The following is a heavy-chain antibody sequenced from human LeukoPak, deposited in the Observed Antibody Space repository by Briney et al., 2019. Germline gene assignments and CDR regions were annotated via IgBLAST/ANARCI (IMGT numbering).Heavy chain of an antibody. J-gene: IGHJ4*02. CDR2: ISVSGGST. CDR1: GFTFSSYG. D-gene: IGHD3-22*01. Sequence: PGGTLRLSCAASGFTFSSYGMSWVRQAPGKGLEWVSVISVSGGSTYYADSVKGRFTISRDNSKNTLYLQMNSLRAEDTAVYYCAKVLSNYYDSSGYYPFDYWGQGTLVTVSS. CDR3: AKVLSNYYDSSGYYPFDY. V-gene: IGHV3-23*01.